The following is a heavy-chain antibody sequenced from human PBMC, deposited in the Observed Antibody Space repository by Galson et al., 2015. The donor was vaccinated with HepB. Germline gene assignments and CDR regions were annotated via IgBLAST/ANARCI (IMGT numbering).Heavy chain of an antibody. Sequence: SVKVSCKASGGSFSSFTFVWVRQAPGQGPEWMAGIIPMFGTRHSAQKFQDRVTISADESTSTAYMELSGLKSEDTAVYYCAAGQNDDDYGDFEPFDYWGQGTLVTVSS. CDR2: IIPMFGTR. CDR1: GGSFSSFT. CDR3: AAGQNDDDYGDFEPFDY. V-gene: IGHV1-69*13. J-gene: IGHJ4*02. D-gene: IGHD4-17*01.